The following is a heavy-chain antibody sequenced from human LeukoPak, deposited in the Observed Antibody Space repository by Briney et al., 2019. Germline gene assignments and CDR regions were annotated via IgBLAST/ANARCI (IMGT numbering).Heavy chain of an antibody. Sequence: GESLKISCKGSGYSFTSYWIGWVRQMPGKGLEWMGIIYPGDSDIRYSPSFQGQVTISADKSINTAYLQWSSLKASDTAMYYCARLFPTPEVPLVRYWGQGTLVTVSS. V-gene: IGHV5-51*01. CDR3: ARLFPTPEVPLVRY. J-gene: IGHJ4*02. CDR2: IYPGDSDI. CDR1: GYSFTSYW. D-gene: IGHD1-14*01.